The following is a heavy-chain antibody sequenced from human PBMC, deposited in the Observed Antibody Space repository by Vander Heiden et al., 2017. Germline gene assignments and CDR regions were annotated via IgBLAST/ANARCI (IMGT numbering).Heavy chain of an antibody. D-gene: IGHD2-21*02. CDR1: GFTFSHYG. Sequence: QVQLVESGGGMVQPGRSLRLSCPASGFTFSHYGMHWVRQAPGKGLEWVAVIWVDGNIKYYGDSGKGRFTISRDNSKNTLYLQMNSLRAEDTAVYYCARGAPDFGDYSSDYWGQGTLVTVSS. V-gene: IGHV3-33*01. J-gene: IGHJ4*02. CDR3: ARGAPDFGDYSSDY. CDR2: IWVDGNIK.